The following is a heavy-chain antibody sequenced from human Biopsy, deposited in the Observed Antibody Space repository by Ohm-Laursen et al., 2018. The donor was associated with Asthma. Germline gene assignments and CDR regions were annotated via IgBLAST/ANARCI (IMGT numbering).Heavy chain of an antibody. Sequence: RSLRLSCAASGTHFGSYNMHWARQAPGKGLEWVAVITFDGSTRHYGDSVKGRFTISRDNSKNMLFLQMDSLRAEDTAVYYCSRDTLGYYFDIWGQGTQVTVSS. CDR1: GTHFGSYN. V-gene: IGHV3-30-3*01. D-gene: IGHD6-13*01. J-gene: IGHJ4*02. CDR3: SRDTLGYYFDI. CDR2: ITFDGSTR.